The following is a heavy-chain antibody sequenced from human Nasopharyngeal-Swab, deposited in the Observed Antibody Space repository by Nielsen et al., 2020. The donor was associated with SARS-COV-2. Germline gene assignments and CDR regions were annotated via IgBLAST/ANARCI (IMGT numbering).Heavy chain of an antibody. Sequence: GESLKISCAASGFNFNYYSMNWVRQAPGKGLEWISGISELGTGIYYADSVWGRFTISRDTSKNTVYLQMNTLRADDTALYFCTRGLTGHIVQWNPSPYWGQGTLVTVSS. V-gene: IGHV3-23*01. CDR3: TRGLTGHIVQWNPSPY. CDR1: GFNFNYYS. CDR2: ISELGTGI. J-gene: IGHJ4*02. D-gene: IGHD1-14*01.